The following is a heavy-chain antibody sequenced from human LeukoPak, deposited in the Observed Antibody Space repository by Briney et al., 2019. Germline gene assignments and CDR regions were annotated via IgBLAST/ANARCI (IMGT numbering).Heavy chain of an antibody. CDR2: IYHSGST. Sequence: SETLSLTCAVSGGSISSGGYSWSWIRQPPGKGLEWIGYIYHSGSTYYNPSLKSRVTISVDTSKNQFSLKVSSVTDADTAVYYCARVTNNWFDPWGQGTLVTVSS. CDR3: ARVTNNWFDP. CDR1: GGSISSGGYS. V-gene: IGHV4-30-2*05. J-gene: IGHJ5*02.